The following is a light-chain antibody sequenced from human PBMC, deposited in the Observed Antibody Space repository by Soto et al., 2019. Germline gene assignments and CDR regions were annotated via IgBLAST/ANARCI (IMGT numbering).Light chain of an antibody. V-gene: IGKV3-11*01. Sequence: EVVLTQSPATLSLSPGEGATLSCRASQSIGNYLAWYQHSPGQGPRLLVYDASNRATGIPARFSGSGSETDFTLTISSLEPEDFAVYYCQQRLHWPITFGQGTRLEIK. J-gene: IGKJ5*01. CDR2: DAS. CDR3: QQRLHWPIT. CDR1: QSIGNY.